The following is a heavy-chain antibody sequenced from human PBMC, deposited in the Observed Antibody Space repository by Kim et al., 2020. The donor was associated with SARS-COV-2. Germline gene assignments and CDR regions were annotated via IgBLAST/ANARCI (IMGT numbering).Heavy chain of an antibody. CDR3: AKDGRDDYDYDYFEY. J-gene: IGHJ4*02. Sequence: GGSLRLSCAASGFTFSTYAMHWVRQAPGKGLEWVALICCDGTNTYYTDSVKGRFTISRDNSKNTLFLQMNSLRVEDTAIYYCAKDGRDDYDYDYFEYWGRGTLVTVSS. CDR2: ICCDGTNT. CDR1: GFTFSTYA. D-gene: IGHD5-12*01. V-gene: IGHV3-33*06.